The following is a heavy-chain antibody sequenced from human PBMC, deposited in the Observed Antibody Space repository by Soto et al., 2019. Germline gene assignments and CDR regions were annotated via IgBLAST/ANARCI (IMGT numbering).Heavy chain of an antibody. Sequence: EVQLLESGGGLVQPGGSLRLSCAPSGFIFSNYAMSWVRQARGKGLEWVSAISGSGADTYYTESVKGRFTISRDNFKNPLYLQMNSLRAEDTAVYYCAKDTGRGVCSVFDYWGQGTLVTVSS. V-gene: IGHV3-23*01. CDR2: ISGSGADT. CDR3: AKDTGRGVCSVFDY. D-gene: IGHD2-15*01. J-gene: IGHJ4*02. CDR1: GFIFSNYA.